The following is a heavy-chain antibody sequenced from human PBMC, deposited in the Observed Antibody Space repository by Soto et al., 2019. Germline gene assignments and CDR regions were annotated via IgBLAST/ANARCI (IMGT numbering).Heavy chain of an antibody. J-gene: IGHJ4*02. Sequence: GGSLRLSCAASGFTFSSYSMNWVRQAPGKGLEWVSSISSSSSYIYHADSVKGRFTISRDNAKNSLYLQMNSLRAEDTAVYYCARDGDYSGSYYYWGQGTLVTVSS. V-gene: IGHV3-21*01. D-gene: IGHD1-26*01. CDR1: GFTFSSYS. CDR2: ISSSSSYI. CDR3: ARDGDYSGSYYY.